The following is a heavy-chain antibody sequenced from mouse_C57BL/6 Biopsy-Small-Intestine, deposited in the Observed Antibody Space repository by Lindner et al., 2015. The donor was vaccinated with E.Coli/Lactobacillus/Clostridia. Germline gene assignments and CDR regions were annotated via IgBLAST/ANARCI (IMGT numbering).Heavy chain of an antibody. CDR2: IDPEHGET. J-gene: IGHJ3*01. V-gene: IGHV14-2*01. CDR3: AKYYGSSTY. CDR1: DFNIKDDY. Sequence: VQLQESGAELVRPGASVKLSCTASDFNIKDDYIHWVKQRTESGLEWIGRIDPEHGETKYAPKFQGKATMTADTSSNTAYLQLSSLTSEDTAVYYCAKYYGSSTYWGQGTLVTVSA. D-gene: IGHD1-1*01.